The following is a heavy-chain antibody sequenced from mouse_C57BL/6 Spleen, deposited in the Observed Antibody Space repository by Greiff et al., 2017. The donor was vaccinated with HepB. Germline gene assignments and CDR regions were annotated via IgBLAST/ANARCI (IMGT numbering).Heavy chain of an antibody. CDR2: ISSGSSTI. V-gene: IGHV5-17*01. CDR1: GFTFSDYG. CDR3: ARKRGSRGFAY. J-gene: IGHJ3*01. Sequence: EVQRVESGGGLVKPGGSLKLSCAASGFTFSDYGMHWVRQAPEKGLEWVAYISSGSSTIYYADTVKGRFTISRDNAKNTLFLQMTSLGSEDTAMYYCARKRGSRGFAYWGHETLVPVSA.